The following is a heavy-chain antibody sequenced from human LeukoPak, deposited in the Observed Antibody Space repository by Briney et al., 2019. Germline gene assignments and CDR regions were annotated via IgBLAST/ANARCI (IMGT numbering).Heavy chain of an antibody. CDR2: IYSYGTT. V-gene: IGHV3-66*01. J-gene: IGHJ4*02. Sequence: GGSLRLSCAASGFTVSSNYMTWVRRAPGKGLEWVSVIYSYGTTYYADSVKGRFTISRDNSKNTVFLQMNSLRVEDTAVYYCARESAPGYIDYWGQGTLVTVSS. CDR3: ARESAPGYIDY. CDR1: GFTVSSNY. D-gene: IGHD6-13*01.